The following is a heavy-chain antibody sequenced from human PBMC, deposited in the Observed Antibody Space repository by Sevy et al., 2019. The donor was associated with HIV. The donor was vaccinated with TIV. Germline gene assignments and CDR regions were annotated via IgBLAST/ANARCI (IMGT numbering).Heavy chain of an antibody. CDR2: IYSGGST. CDR1: GFTVSSNY. V-gene: IGHV3-53*01. J-gene: IGHJ1*01. Sequence: GGSLRLSCAASGFTVSSNYMSWVRQAPGKGLEWVSVIYSGGSTYYADSVKGRFTISRDNSENTLYLQMNSLRAEDTAVYYCASHSSSWDAEYFQHWGQGTLVTVSS. CDR3: ASHSSSWDAEYFQH. D-gene: IGHD6-13*01.